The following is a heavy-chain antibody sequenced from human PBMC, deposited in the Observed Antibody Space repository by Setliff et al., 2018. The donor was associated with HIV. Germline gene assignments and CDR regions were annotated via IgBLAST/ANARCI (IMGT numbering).Heavy chain of an antibody. J-gene: IGHJ6*02. CDR3: ARTRKSYPPAYGLDV. V-gene: IGHV1-69*05. Sequence: GASVKVSCKASGGTFSSYAISWVRQAPGQGLEWMGRIIPIFGTANYAQKFQGRVTMTTDTSTSTAYMELGSLISDDTAVYYCARTRKSYPPAYGLDVWGQGTTVTVSS. D-gene: IGHD6-6*01. CDR2: IIPIFGTA. CDR1: GGTFSSYA.